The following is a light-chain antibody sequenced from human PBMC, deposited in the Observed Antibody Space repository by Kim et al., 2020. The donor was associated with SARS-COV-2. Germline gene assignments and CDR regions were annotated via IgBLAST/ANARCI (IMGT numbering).Light chain of an antibody. CDR3: SSYTSSSTWV. J-gene: IGLJ3*02. V-gene: IGLV2-14*03. CDR2: DVS. CDR1: SSDVGGYNY. Sequence: GQSITISCTGTSSDVGGYNYVSWYQQHPGKAHKLMIYDVSNRPSGVSNRFSGSKSGNTASLTISGLQAEDEADYYCSSYTSSSTWVFGGGTKLTVL.